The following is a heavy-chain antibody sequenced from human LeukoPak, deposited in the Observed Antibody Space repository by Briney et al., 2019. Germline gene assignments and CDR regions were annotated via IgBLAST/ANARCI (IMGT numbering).Heavy chain of an antibody. CDR2: INHSGST. Sequence: PSETLSLTCAVYGGSFSGYYWSWIRQPPGKGLEWIGEINHSGSTNYNPSLKSRVTISVDTSKNQFSLKLSSVTAADTAVYYCARSTMVRGSGVWGKGTTVTVSS. CDR1: GGSFSGYY. CDR3: ARSTMVRGSGV. V-gene: IGHV4-34*01. D-gene: IGHD3-10*01. J-gene: IGHJ6*04.